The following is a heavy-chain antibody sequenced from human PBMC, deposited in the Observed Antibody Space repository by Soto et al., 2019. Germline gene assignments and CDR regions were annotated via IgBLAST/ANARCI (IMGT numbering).Heavy chain of an antibody. CDR1: GGSISSYY. Sequence: SEPLSLTCTVAGGSISSYYWSWIRQPPGKGLEWIGYIYYSGSTNYNPSLKSRVTISVDTSKNQFSLKLSSVTAADTAVYYCARTTITTRDFQHWGQGTLVTVPS. V-gene: IGHV4-59*01. D-gene: IGHD4-4*01. J-gene: IGHJ1*01. CDR2: IYYSGST. CDR3: ARTTITTRDFQH.